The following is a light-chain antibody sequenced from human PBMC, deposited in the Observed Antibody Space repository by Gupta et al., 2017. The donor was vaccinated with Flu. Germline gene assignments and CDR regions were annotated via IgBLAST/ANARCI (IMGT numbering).Light chain of an antibody. CDR3: QQLNSFPLIT. CDR1: QGISTY. Sequence: DRVTITCRASQGISTYLAWYQQEPGKAPKLLIYAASTLQSGVPSRFSGSGSGTEFTLTISSLQPEDFATYYCQQLNSFPLITFGQGTRLAIK. CDR2: AAS. J-gene: IGKJ5*01. V-gene: IGKV1-9*01.